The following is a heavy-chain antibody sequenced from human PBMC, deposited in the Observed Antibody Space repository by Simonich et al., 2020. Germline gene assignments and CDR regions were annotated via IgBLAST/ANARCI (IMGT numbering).Heavy chain of an antibody. CDR3: ARDYSNYDAFDI. CDR1: GFTFSSYW. D-gene: IGHD4-4*01. Sequence: EVQLVESGGGLVQPGGSLRLSCAASGFTFSSYWMHWVRQGPGKGLGWVSRMNMYGSSTNYADSVKGRFTISRDNAKNTLYLQMNSLRAEDTAVYYGARDYSNYDAFDIWGQGTMVTVSS. V-gene: IGHV3-74*01. J-gene: IGHJ3*02. CDR2: MNMYGSST.